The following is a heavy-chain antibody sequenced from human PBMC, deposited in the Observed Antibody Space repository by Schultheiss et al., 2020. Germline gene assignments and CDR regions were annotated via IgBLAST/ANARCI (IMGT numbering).Heavy chain of an antibody. Sequence: GGSLRLSCAASGFTFSSYSMNWVRQAPGKGLEWVAVIWYDGSNKYYADSVKGRFTISRDNAKNSLYLQMNSLRAEDTAVYYCARAVQAVAGANWFDPWGQGTLVTVSS. J-gene: IGHJ5*02. CDR3: ARAVQAVAGANWFDP. D-gene: IGHD6-19*01. CDR1: GFTFSSYS. V-gene: IGHV3-33*08. CDR2: IWYDGSNK.